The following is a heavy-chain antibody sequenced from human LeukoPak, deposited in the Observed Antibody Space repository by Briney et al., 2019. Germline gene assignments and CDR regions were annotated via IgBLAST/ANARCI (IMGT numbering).Heavy chain of an antibody. CDR1: GFTFSSFA. V-gene: IGHV3-23*01. CDR2: ISGSGGST. D-gene: IGHD3-10*01. CDR3: AKAPYGSYYYYYGTDV. Sequence: GGSLRLSCAASGFTFSSFAMSWVRQAPGKGLEWVSAISGSGGSTYYADSVKGRFTISRDNSKNTLYLQMNSLRAEDTAVYYCAKAPYGSYYYYYGTDVWGQGTTVTVSS. J-gene: IGHJ6*02.